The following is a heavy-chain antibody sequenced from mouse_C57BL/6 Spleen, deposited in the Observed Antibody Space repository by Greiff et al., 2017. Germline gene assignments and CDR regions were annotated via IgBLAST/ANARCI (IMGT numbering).Heavy chain of an antibody. Sequence: QVQLQQPGAELVKPGASVKMSCKASGYTFTSYWITWVKQRPGQGLEWIGDIYPGSGSTNYNEKFKSKATLTVDTSSSTAYMQLSSLTSEDSAVYYCARRLRGLDAMDYWGQGTSVTVSS. CDR3: ARRLRGLDAMDY. CDR2: IYPGSGST. D-gene: IGHD1-1*01. V-gene: IGHV1-55*01. CDR1: GYTFTSYW. J-gene: IGHJ4*01.